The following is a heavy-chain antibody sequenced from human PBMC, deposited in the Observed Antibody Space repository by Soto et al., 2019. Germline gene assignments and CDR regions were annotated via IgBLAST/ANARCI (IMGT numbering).Heavy chain of an antibody. CDR3: TRGLFWSGYWSLDV. Sequence: GGSLRLSCTAPGFTFGDYAMSWVRQAPGKGLEWVGFIRSKAYGGTTEYAASVKGRFTISRDDSKSIAYLQMNSLKTEDTAVYYCTRGLFWSGYWSLDVWGQGTTVTVSS. J-gene: IGHJ6*02. D-gene: IGHD3-3*01. CDR1: GFTFGDYA. CDR2: IRSKAYGGTT. V-gene: IGHV3-49*04.